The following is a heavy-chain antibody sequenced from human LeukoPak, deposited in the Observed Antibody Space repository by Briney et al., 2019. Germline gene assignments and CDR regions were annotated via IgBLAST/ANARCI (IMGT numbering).Heavy chain of an antibody. J-gene: IGHJ4*02. Sequence: GGSLRLSCAASGFTVSSNYMSWVRQAPGKGLEWVSVIYSGGSTYYADSVKGRFTISRDNSKNTLYLQMKSLRAEDTAVYYCARSGGSGSYYIGYWGQGTLVTVSS. CDR3: ARSGGSGSYYIGY. D-gene: IGHD3-10*01. CDR2: IYSGGST. CDR1: GFTVSSNY. V-gene: IGHV3-66*01.